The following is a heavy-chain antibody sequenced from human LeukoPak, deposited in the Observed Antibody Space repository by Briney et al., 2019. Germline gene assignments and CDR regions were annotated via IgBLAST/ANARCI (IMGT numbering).Heavy chain of an antibody. CDR3: ARMARYCSSTSCYFPLLWFGELLYSAFDI. CDR2: ISAYNGNT. D-gene: IGHD3-10*01. J-gene: IGHJ3*02. Sequence: WASVKVSCKASGYTFTSYGISWVRQAPGQGLEWMGWISAYNGNTNYAQKLQGRVTMTTDTSTSTAYMELRSLRSDDTPVYYCARMARYCSSTSCYFPLLWFGELLYSAFDIWGQGTMVTVSS. CDR1: GYTFTSYG. V-gene: IGHV1-18*01.